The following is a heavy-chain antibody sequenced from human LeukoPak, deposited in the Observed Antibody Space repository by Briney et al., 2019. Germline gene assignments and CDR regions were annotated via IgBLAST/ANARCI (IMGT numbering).Heavy chain of an antibody. CDR3: AKDSGIISDY. D-gene: IGHD3-10*01. J-gene: IGHJ4*02. CDR1: GFTFNKYA. V-gene: IGHV3-23*01. Sequence: GGSLRLSRAASGFTFNKYAMSWVRQAPGKGLEWVSAISGSGGSTYYADSVKGRFTISRGNSKNTLYLQMNSLRAEDTAVYYCAKDSGIISDYWGQGTLVTVSS. CDR2: ISGSGGST.